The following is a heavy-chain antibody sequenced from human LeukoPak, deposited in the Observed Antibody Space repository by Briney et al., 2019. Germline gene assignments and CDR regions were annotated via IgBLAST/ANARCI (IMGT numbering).Heavy chain of an antibody. J-gene: IGHJ6*03. CDR3: ARVSVDSSSWYVFGGLDYYYYYYMDV. V-gene: IGHV3-30*02. Sequence: GGSLRLSCAASGFTFSSYGMHWVRQAPGKGLEGVAFIRYDGSNKYSADSVKGRFTISRDNSKNTLYLQMNSLRAEDTAVYYCARVSVDSSSWYVFGGLDYYYYYYMDVWGKGTTVTISS. CDR1: GFTFSSYG. CDR2: IRYDGSNK. D-gene: IGHD6-13*01.